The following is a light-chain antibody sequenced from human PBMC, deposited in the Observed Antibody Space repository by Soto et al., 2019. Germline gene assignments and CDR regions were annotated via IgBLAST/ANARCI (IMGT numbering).Light chain of an antibody. CDR3: QQYNSYTPYT. J-gene: IGKJ2*01. V-gene: IGKV1-5*01. CDR2: DAS. Sequence: DIQMTQSPSTLSASVGDRVTITCRASQSISSWLAWYQQKPGKAPKLLIYDASILESEVPSRFSGSGSGTEFTLTISSLQPDDFATYYCQQYNSYTPYTFGQGTKLQIK. CDR1: QSISSW.